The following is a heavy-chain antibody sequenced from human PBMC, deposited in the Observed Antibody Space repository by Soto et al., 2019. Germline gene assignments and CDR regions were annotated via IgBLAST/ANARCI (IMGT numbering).Heavy chain of an antibody. CDR2: IDPDDSYT. D-gene: IGHD2-21*02. CDR1: GYSFPGYS. Sequence: GESLKISCQASGYSFPGYSSSWVRQMPGKGLEWMGRIDPDDSYTKYSPSFEGHVTISADNSITNAYLQWRSLKASDSAMYYCARHDPYCGGDCSSFDLWGQGTLVTVSS. V-gene: IGHV5-10-1*01. J-gene: IGHJ4*02. CDR3: ARHDPYCGGDCSSFDL.